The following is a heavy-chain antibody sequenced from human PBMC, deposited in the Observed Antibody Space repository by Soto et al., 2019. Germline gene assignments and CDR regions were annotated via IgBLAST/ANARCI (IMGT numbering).Heavy chain of an antibody. D-gene: IGHD1-26*01. CDR3: ARQSKREQIVDY. J-gene: IGHJ4*02. CDR2: IYYSGST. CDR1: GGSISSGDYY. Sequence: PSETLSLTCTVSGGSISSGDYYWTWIRQPPGKGLEWIGYIYYSGSTYYNPSLKSRVTISVDTSKKQFSLKLSSVTAADTAVYYCARQSKREQIVDYWGQGTLVTVSS. V-gene: IGHV4-30-4*01.